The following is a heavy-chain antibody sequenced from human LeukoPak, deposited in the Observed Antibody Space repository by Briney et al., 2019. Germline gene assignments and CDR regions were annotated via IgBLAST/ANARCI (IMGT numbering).Heavy chain of an antibody. CDR1: GLTFSSYG. CDR2: IRFDGSNK. D-gene: IGHD1-7*01. J-gene: IGHJ4*02. CDR3: AKDKTLFATGTMVY. V-gene: IGHV3-30*02. Sequence: GGSLRLSCAASGLTFSSYGMHWVRQAPGKGREGVAFIRFDGSNKYYADSVKGRFTISRDNSKNTLYLQMNSLRVEDTAVYYCAKDKTLFATGTMVYWGQGTLVTVSS.